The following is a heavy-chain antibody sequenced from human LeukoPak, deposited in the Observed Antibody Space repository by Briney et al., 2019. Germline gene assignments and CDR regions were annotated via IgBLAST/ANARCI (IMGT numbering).Heavy chain of an antibody. CDR1: GGTFSSYA. D-gene: IGHD3-22*01. CDR2: IIPILGIA. J-gene: IGHJ3*02. V-gene: IGHV1-69*04. Sequence: ASVKVSCKASGGTFSSYAISWVRQAPGQGLEWMGRIIPILGIANYAQKFQGRVTITADKSTSTAYMELSSLRSEDTAVYYCARRYYDSSGYYYVNDAFDIWGQGTMVTVSS. CDR3: ARRYYDSSGYYYVNDAFDI.